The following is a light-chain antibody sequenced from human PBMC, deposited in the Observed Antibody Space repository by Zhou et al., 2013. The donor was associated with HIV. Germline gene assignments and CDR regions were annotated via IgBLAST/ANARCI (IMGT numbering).Light chain of an antibody. CDR3: QPYNTNSLT. CDR2: AAS. CDR1: QSISSY. J-gene: IGKJ4*01. Sequence: IQLTQSPSSLSASVGDRVTITCRASQSISSYLNWYQQKLGKAPKLLIYAASSLQSGVPSRFSGSGSGTDFTLTISSLQPDDFATYYCQPYNTNSLTFGGGTKVEIK. V-gene: IGKV1-39*01.